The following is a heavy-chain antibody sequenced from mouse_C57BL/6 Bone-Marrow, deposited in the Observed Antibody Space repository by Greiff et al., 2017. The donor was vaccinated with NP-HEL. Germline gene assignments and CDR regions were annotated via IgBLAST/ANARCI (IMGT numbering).Heavy chain of an antibody. CDR1: GYTFTSYW. Sequence: QVQLQQPGAELVRPGSSVKLSCKASGYTFTSYWMHWVKQRPIQGLEWIGNIDPSDSDTHYNQKFKDKATLTVDKSSSTAYMQLSSLTSEDSAVYYCAIYYYGSRDYWGQGTTLTVSS. CDR3: AIYYYGSRDY. V-gene: IGHV1-52*01. J-gene: IGHJ2*01. CDR2: IDPSDSDT. D-gene: IGHD1-1*01.